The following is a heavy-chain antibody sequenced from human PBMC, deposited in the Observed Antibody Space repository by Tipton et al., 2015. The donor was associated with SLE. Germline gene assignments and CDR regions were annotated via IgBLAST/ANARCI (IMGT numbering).Heavy chain of an antibody. D-gene: IGHD5-18*01. Sequence: LRLSCTVSGGSTSSGCYYWSWIHQPPGKGLEWLGYIYYSGSTYYNPSLKSRVTISVDTSKNQFSLKLSSVTAADTAVYYCARASDTAMVITYYMDVWGKGTTVTVSS. CDR1: GGSTSSGCYY. CDR2: IYYSGST. V-gene: IGHV4-31*03. J-gene: IGHJ6*03. CDR3: ARASDTAMVITYYMDV.